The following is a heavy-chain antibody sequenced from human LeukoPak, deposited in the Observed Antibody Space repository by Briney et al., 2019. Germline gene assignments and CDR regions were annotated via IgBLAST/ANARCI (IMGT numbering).Heavy chain of an antibody. CDR2: ISSSSSHI. Sequence: PGGSLRLSCAASGFTFSSYSMNWVRQAPGKGLEWVSSISSSSSHIYYEDSVKGRFTISRDNAKNSLYLQMNSLRAEDTAVYYCARSLYGVNYGDAFDIWGQGTMVTVSS. D-gene: IGHD4-23*01. J-gene: IGHJ3*02. CDR3: ARSLYGVNYGDAFDI. CDR1: GFTFSSYS. V-gene: IGHV3-21*04.